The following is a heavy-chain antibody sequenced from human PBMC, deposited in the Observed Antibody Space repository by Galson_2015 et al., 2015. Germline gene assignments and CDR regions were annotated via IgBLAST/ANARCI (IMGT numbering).Heavy chain of an antibody. CDR2: ISYDGSNK. Sequence: SLRLSCAASGFTFSSYAMHWARQAPGKGLEWVAVISYDGSNKYYADSVKGRFTISRDNSKNTLYPQMNSLRAEDTAVYYCARDLRYCSSTSCYAAYIDYYYGMDVWGQGTTVTVSS. D-gene: IGHD2-2*01. J-gene: IGHJ6*02. V-gene: IGHV3-30-3*01. CDR3: ARDLRYCSSTSCYAAYIDYYYGMDV. CDR1: GFTFSSYA.